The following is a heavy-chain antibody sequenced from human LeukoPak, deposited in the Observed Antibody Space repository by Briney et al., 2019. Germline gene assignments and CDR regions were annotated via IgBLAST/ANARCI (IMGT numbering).Heavy chain of an antibody. Sequence: GSLRLSCAASGFTFSDYYMSWIRQAPGKGLEWVSYISSSGSTIYYADSVKGRFTISRDNAKNSLYLQINSLRAEDTAVYYCARPEDDYGDYDYYYMDVWGKGTTVTVSS. CDR1: GFTFSDYY. V-gene: IGHV3-11*01. J-gene: IGHJ6*03. CDR3: ARPEDDYGDYDYYYMDV. CDR2: ISSSGSTI. D-gene: IGHD4-17*01.